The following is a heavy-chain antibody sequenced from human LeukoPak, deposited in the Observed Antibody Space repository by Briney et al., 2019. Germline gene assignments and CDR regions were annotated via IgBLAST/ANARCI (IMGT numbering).Heavy chain of an antibody. D-gene: IGHD3-3*01. CDR2: FDPEDGET. CDR1: GYTLTELS. Sequence: ASVKVSCKVSGYTLTELSMHWVRQAPGKGLEWMGGFDPEDGETIYVQKFQGRVTMTEDTSTDIAYMELSSLRSEDTAMYYCATGPYDFWSGYYTAYWGQGTPVTVSS. V-gene: IGHV1-24*01. CDR3: ATGPYDFWSGYYTAY. J-gene: IGHJ4*02.